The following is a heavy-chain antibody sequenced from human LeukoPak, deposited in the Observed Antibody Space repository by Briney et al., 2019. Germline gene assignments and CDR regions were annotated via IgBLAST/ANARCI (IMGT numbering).Heavy chain of an antibody. D-gene: IGHD3-9*01. J-gene: IGHJ4*02. V-gene: IGHV3-7*01. CDR2: IKRDVSEK. Sequence: PRGCRRLSCAEPGFSPSIYWMCWVRPRPGGGLGWVAKIKRDVSEKYYVDSGKGRFTIYRDNGKNSLYLKMNRLRDADMALYSCARFIFLTGYSNFDCGGQGTLVTVSS. CDR3: ARFIFLTGYSNFDC. CDR1: GFSPSIYW.